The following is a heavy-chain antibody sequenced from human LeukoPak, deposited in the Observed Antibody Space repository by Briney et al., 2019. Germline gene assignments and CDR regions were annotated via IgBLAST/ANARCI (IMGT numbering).Heavy chain of an antibody. D-gene: IGHD3-22*01. CDR2: ITGSGGGT. J-gene: IGHJ4*02. CDR1: GFTFSSYA. CDR3: AIEYDSSGYPRGVDY. V-gene: IGHV3-23*01. Sequence: GGSLRLSCAASGFTFSSYAMSWVRQAPGKGLEWVSAITGSGGGTYYADSVKGRFTISRDNSKNTLYLQMNSLRAGDTGVYYCAIEYDSSGYPRGVDYWGQGTPVTVSS.